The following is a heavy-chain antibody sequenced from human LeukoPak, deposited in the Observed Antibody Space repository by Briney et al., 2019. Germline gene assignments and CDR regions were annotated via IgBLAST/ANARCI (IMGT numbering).Heavy chain of an antibody. CDR3: AKDQGGDYLIDY. CDR1: GFTFSSYG. V-gene: IGHV3-30*02. J-gene: IGHJ4*02. CDR2: IRYDGSNK. D-gene: IGHD4-17*01. Sequence: LPGGSLRLSCAVSGFTFSSYGMHWVRQAPGKGLEWVAFIRYDGSNKYYADSVKGRFTISRDNSKNTLYLQMNSLRAEDTAVYYCAKDQGGDYLIDYWGQGTLVTVSS.